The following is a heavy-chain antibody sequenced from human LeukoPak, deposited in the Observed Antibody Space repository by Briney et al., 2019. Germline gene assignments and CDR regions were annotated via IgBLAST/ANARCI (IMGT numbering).Heavy chain of an antibody. Sequence: ASVKVSCKASGYTFTGYYMRWVRQAPGQGLEWMGWINPNSGGTNYAQKFQGRVTMTRDTSISTAYMELSRLRSDDTAVYYCAREEVPAAIHHYYYYMDVWGKGTTVTVSS. CDR1: GYTFTGYY. CDR2: INPNSGGT. V-gene: IGHV1-2*02. J-gene: IGHJ6*03. D-gene: IGHD2-2*02. CDR3: AREEVPAAIHHYYYYMDV.